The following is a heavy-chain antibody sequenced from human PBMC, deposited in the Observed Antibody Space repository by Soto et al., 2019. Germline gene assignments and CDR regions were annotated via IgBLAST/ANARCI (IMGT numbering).Heavy chain of an antibody. CDR1: GYTFTSYY. CDR2: INPSGGST. Sequence: ASVKVSCKASGYTFTSYYMHWVRQAPGQGLEWMGIINPSGGSTSYAQKFQGRVTMTRDTSTSTVYMELSSLRSEDTAVYYCARAQGIIVVVVAATPGPPGALDHWGQGTLVTVSS. J-gene: IGHJ4*02. CDR3: ARAQGIIVVVVAATPGPPGALDH. V-gene: IGHV1-46*01. D-gene: IGHD2-15*01.